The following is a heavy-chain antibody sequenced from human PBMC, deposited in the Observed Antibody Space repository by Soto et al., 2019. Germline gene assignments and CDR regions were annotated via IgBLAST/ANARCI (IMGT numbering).Heavy chain of an antibody. Sequence: SETLSLTCTVSGGSVSNYYWSWIRQPPGKGLEWIAYIYHSGTNYNPSLKSRVTISLDTSKNHFSLKLSSVTAADTAVYYCAREIGGGNFDYWGQGTLVTVS. D-gene: IGHD3-10*01. J-gene: IGHJ4*02. CDR2: IYHSGT. CDR1: GGSVSNYY. CDR3: AREIGGGNFDY. V-gene: IGHV4-59*02.